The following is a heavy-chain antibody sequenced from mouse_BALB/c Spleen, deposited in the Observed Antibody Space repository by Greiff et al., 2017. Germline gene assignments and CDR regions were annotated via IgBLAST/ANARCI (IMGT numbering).Heavy chain of an antibody. CDR1: GFTFSSFG. D-gene: IGHD2-1*01. J-gene: IGHJ4*01. CDR3: ARSVVTTLYYYAMDY. Sequence: DVQLVESGGGLVQPGGSRKLSCAASGFTFSSFGMHWVRQAPEKGLEWVAYISSGSSTIYYADTVKGRFTISRDNPKNTLFLQMTSLRSEDTAMYYCARSVVTTLYYYAMDYWGQGTSVTVSS. V-gene: IGHV5-17*02. CDR2: ISSGSSTI.